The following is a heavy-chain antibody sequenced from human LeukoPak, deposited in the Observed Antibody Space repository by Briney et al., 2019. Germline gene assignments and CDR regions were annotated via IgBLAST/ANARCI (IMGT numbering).Heavy chain of an antibody. J-gene: IGHJ4*02. CDR2: ISYHGSNK. D-gene: IGHD7-27*01. CDR3: ARDLTGDAYFDY. CDR1: GFTFSSYG. Sequence: PGRSLRLSCAASGFTFSSYGMYWVRQAPGKGLEWVAVISYHGSNKYYADSVKGRFTISRDNSKNTLYLQMNSLRAEDTAVYYCARDLTGDAYFDYWGQGTLVTVSS. V-gene: IGHV3-30*03.